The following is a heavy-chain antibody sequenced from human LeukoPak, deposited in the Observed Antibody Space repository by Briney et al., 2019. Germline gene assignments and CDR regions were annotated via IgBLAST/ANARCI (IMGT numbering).Heavy chain of an antibody. D-gene: IGHD3-10*01. J-gene: IGHJ4*02. CDR2: IRSDGSNE. V-gene: IGHV3-30*02. Sequence: GGSMRLSWAASGFTFSTYGMHWDRQAPGKGLELVAFIRSDGSNEYYADSVEGRFTISRDNSKNTLYLQMNSLRAEDTAVYYCAKGAHYYGSGSHRRGHYFDYWGQGTLVTVSS. CDR1: GFTFSTYG. CDR3: AKGAHYYGSGSHRRGHYFDY.